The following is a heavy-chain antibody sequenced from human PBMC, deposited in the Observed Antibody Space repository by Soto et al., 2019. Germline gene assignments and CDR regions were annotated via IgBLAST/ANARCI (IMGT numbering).Heavy chain of an antibody. CDR3: ASGGAGSGPFTWELPDH. Sequence: QMQLVQSGAEVKKTGSTVTVSCKALGNTFTYRYLHWVRQAPGRALEWMGWITPFSGDVHYAQKFQERVPMTSDRCINTAYIRMSSLRSEDTAMYYCASGGAGSGPFTWELPDHWGQGTLVTVSS. V-gene: IGHV1-45*01. CDR2: ITPFSGDV. J-gene: IGHJ4*02. D-gene: IGHD1-26*01. CDR1: GNTFTYRY.